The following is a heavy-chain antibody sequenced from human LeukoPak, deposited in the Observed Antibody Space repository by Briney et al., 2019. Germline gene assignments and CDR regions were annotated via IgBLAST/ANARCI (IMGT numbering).Heavy chain of an antibody. Sequence: SETLSLTCAVSGGSIITADWWSWLRQSPEKGLEWIGEVHRNGNTNYIPSLRGRVTISIDNSKSQFSLNLRSLTAADTAVYYCARGAPRERSSVNFDYWGQGTLVTVSS. CDR1: GGSIITADW. CDR2: VHRNGNT. J-gene: IGHJ4*02. V-gene: IGHV4-4*02. CDR3: ARGAPRERSSVNFDY. D-gene: IGHD3-10*01.